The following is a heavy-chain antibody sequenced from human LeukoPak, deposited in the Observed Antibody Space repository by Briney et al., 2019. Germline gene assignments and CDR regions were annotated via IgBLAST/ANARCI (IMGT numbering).Heavy chain of an antibody. CDR2: INPNSGGT. V-gene: IGHV1-2*04. CDR1: GYTFTGYY. J-gene: IGHJ4*02. D-gene: IGHD6-19*01. Sequence: ASVKVSCKASGYTFTGYYMHWVRQAPGQGLEWMGWINPNSGGTNYAQKFQGWDTMTRDTSISTAYMELSRLRSDDTAVYYCARERRAVAGYFDYWGQGTLVTVSS. CDR3: ARERRAVAGYFDY.